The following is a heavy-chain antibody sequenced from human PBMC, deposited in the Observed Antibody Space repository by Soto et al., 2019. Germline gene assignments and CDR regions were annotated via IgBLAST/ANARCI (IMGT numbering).Heavy chain of an antibody. J-gene: IGHJ4*02. CDR2: ISGSGGGT. CDR1: GFTFSSYA. CDR3: AKDPDSYGYPDKNDF. V-gene: IGHV3-23*01. D-gene: IGHD5-18*01. Sequence: EVQLLESGGGLVQPGGSLRLSCAASGFTFSSYAMSWVRQAPGKGLEWVSAISGSGGGTYYADSVKGRFTISRDNSKNTLYLQMNSLRAEDTAVYYCAKDPDSYGYPDKNDFWGQGTLVTVSS.